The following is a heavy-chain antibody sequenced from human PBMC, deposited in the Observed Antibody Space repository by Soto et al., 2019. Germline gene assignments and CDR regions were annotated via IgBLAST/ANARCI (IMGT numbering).Heavy chain of an antibody. CDR2: IYYSGST. D-gene: IGHD3-10*01. J-gene: IGHJ6*02. CDR3: ARDRSSHYYYGMDV. V-gene: IGHV4-31*03. Sequence: QVQLQESGPGLVKPSQTLSLTCTVSGGSISSGGYYWSWIRQHPGKGLEWIGYIYYSGSTYYNPSLESRVTISVDTSKNQFSLKLSSVTAADTAVYYCARDRSSHYYYGMDVWGQGTTVTVSS. CDR1: GGSISSGGYY.